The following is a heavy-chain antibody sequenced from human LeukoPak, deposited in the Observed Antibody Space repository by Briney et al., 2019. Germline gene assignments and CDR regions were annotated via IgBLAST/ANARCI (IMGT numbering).Heavy chain of an antibody. J-gene: IGHJ3*02. Sequence: GGSLRLSCAASGFTFSSYGIHWVRQAPGKGLEWVEVFSYDGSNKYYADSVKGRFTISRDNSQNTVYLQMNSLRAEDTAVYYCAKPRYGGNWDAFDIWGQGTLVTVSS. V-gene: IGHV3-30*18. CDR3: AKPRYGGNWDAFDI. D-gene: IGHD4-23*01. CDR2: FSYDGSNK. CDR1: GFTFSSYG.